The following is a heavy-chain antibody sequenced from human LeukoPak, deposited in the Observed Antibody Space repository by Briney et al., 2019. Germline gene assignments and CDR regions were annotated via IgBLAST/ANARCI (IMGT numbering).Heavy chain of an antibody. D-gene: IGHD3-10*01. CDR1: GGSISSGDYY. CDR2: IYYSGST. CDR3: ARQAYYYGSGSYYSPFDY. J-gene: IGHJ4*02. V-gene: IGHV4-30-4*01. Sequence: SQTLSLTCTVSGGSISSGDYYWSWIRQPPGKGLEWIGYIYYSGSTYYNPSLKSRVTISVDTSKNQFSLKLSSVTAADTAVYYCARQAYYYGSGSYYSPFDYWGQGTLVTVSS.